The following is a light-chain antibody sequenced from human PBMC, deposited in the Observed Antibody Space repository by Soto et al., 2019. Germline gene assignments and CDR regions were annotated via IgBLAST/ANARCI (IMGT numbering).Light chain of an antibody. CDR1: QSVSTN. J-gene: IGKJ3*01. Sequence: EIVMTQSPVTLSESPGERATLSCRASQSVSTNLAWYQQRPGQAPRLLIYGASTRATGIPARFSGSGSGTDFTLSISSLQSEDFAVYYCQQYNKWPQFTFGPGTRVDVK. CDR3: QQYNKWPQFT. V-gene: IGKV3-15*01. CDR2: GAS.